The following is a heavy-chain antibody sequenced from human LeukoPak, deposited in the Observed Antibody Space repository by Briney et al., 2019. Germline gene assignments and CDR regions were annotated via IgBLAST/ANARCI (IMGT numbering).Heavy chain of an antibody. Sequence: PGRSLRLSCAASGFTFSSYGMHWVRQAPGKGLEWVAVISYDGSNKYYADSVNGRFTISRDNSKNTLYLQMNSLRAEDTAVYYCAKMTTANYGGVFDYWGQGTLVTVSS. J-gene: IGHJ4*02. V-gene: IGHV3-30*18. D-gene: IGHD4-4*01. CDR2: ISYDGSNK. CDR3: AKMTTANYGGVFDY. CDR1: GFTFSSYG.